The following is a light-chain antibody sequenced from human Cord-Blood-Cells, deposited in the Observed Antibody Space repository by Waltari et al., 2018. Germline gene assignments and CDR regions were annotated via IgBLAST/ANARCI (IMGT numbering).Light chain of an antibody. CDR1: QSVSSN. CDR2: CAS. CDR3: QQYNNWPYT. Sequence: TLSVSPGERATLSCRASQSVSSNLAWYQQKPGQAPRLLIYCASTRATGIPARFSGSGSGTEFTLTISSLQSEDFAVYYCQQYNNWPYTFGQGTKLEIK. V-gene: IGKV3-15*01. J-gene: IGKJ2*01.